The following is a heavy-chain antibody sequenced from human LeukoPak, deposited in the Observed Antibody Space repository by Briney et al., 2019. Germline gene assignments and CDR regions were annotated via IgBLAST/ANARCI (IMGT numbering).Heavy chain of an antibody. D-gene: IGHD6-13*01. CDR3: ARVAIAAAGTMDV. CDR2: IIPIFGTA. CDR1: GGTFSSYA. V-gene: IGHV1-69*05. J-gene: IGHJ6*03. Sequence: ASVKVSCKASGGTFSSYAISWVRQAPGQGLEWMGGIIPIFGTANYAQNFQGRVTVTTDESPRTAYMNVRSLRSEDPAVYYCARVAIAAAGTMDVWGKGTTVTVSS.